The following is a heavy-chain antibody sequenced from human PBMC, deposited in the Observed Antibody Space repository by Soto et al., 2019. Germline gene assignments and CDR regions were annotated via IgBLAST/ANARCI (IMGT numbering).Heavy chain of an antibody. V-gene: IGHV3-72*01. D-gene: IGHD5-18*01. Sequence: EVQLVEAGGGLVQPGGSLRLSCAASGFTFSDHYMDWVRQVPGKGLEWVGRTRNKLKSYTTEYAASVNGRFTVSRDDSKKSLYLHMNSLKIEDTVVYYCVRVSGSTEGYSFANWGQGTLVTVSS. CDR1: GFTFSDHY. CDR3: VRVSGSTEGYSFAN. J-gene: IGHJ4*02. CDR2: TRNKLKSYTT.